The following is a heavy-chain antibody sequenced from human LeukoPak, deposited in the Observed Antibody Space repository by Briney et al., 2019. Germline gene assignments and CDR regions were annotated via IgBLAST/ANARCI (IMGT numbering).Heavy chain of an antibody. V-gene: IGHV3-23*01. CDR1: GFTFSSHD. CDR2: IGGIGAST. Sequence: PGGSLRLSCAASGFTFSSHDMNWVRQAPGKGLEWISSIGGIGASTYYADSVKGRFTISRDNSKNTLYLQMNSLRAEDTALYYCAKAAYGDYVNWFDPWGQGILVIVSS. J-gene: IGHJ5*02. D-gene: IGHD4-17*01. CDR3: AKAAYGDYVNWFDP.